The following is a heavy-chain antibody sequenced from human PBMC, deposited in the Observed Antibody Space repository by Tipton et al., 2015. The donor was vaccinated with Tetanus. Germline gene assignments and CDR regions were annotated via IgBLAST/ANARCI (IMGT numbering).Heavy chain of an antibody. J-gene: IGHJ6*02. CDR2: INSNGGGT. CDR1: GFTFSYYA. CDR3: AKATPPNYDFWSGYAYGMDV. Sequence: SLRLSCAASGFTFSYYAMHWVRQAPGKALEYVSAINSNGGGTYYAHSVQGRFTISRDNSKNTLYLQMNSLRAEDTAVYYCAKATPPNYDFWSGYAYGMDVWGQGTTVTVSS. D-gene: IGHD3-3*01. V-gene: IGHV3-64*01.